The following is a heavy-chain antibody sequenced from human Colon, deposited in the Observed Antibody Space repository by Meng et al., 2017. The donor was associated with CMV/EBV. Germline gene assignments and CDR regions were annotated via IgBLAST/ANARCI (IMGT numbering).Heavy chain of an antibody. CDR2: LNQAGNDR. D-gene: IGHD5-24*01. Sequence: GGSLSLSCAGPGFPFSGFWMTWVRLPPGKGLEWVACLNQAGNDRYYVDSVKGRFTISRDNAKNSLYLQMNSLRAEDTAVYYCASIGDGYMRADSNGMGVWGQGTTVTVSS. V-gene: IGHV3-7*01. CDR1: GFPFSGFW. J-gene: IGHJ6*02. CDR3: ASIGDGYMRADSNGMGV.